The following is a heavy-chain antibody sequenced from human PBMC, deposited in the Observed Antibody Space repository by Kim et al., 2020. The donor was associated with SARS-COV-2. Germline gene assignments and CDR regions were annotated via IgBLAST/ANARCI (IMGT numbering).Heavy chain of an antibody. J-gene: IGHJ6*02. Sequence: ASVKVSCKASGYTFTGYYMHWVRQAPGQGLEWMGWINPNSGGTNYAQKFQGRVTMTRDTSISTAYMELSRLRSDDTAVYYCARDQIPWEQQLGFYYYGMDVWGQGTTVTVSS. D-gene: IGHD6-13*01. CDR3: ARDQIPWEQQLGFYYYGMDV. V-gene: IGHV1-2*02. CDR2: INPNSGGT. CDR1: GYTFTGYY.